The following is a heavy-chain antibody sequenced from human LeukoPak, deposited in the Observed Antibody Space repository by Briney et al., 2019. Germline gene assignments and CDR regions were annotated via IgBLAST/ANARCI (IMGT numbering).Heavy chain of an antibody. CDR1: GYTFTGYY. CDR2: INPNSADT. D-gene: IGHD6-19*01. Sequence: ASVKVSCKASGYTFTGYYMHWVRQAPGQGLEWMGWINPNSADTKYAQKFQGRVTMTRDTSISTTYMELSRLRSDDTAVYYCARFNSGWYGAFDIWGQGTMVTVSS. J-gene: IGHJ3*02. CDR3: ARFNSGWYGAFDI. V-gene: IGHV1-2*02.